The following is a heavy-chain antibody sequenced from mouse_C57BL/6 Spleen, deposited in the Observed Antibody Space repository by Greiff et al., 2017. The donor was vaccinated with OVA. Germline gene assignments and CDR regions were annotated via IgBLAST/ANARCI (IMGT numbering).Heavy chain of an antibody. V-gene: IGHV1-15*01. CDR2: IDPETGGT. Sequence: VQLQESGAELVRPGASVTLSCKASGYTFTDYEMHWVKQTPVHGLEWIGAIDPETGGTAYNQKFKGKAILTADKSSSTAYMELRSLTSEDSADYYCTRDSFTVVDHYYAMDYWGQGTSVTVSS. CDR1: GYTFTDYE. J-gene: IGHJ4*01. CDR3: TRDSFTVVDHYYAMDY. D-gene: IGHD1-1*01.